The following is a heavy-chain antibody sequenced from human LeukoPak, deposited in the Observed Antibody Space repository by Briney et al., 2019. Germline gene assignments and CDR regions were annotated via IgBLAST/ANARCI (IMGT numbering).Heavy chain of an antibody. CDR3: AREGPYGEDSYYYYGMDV. D-gene: IGHD4-17*01. Sequence: GASVKVSCKASGSTFTSYYMHWVRQAPGQGLEWMGIINPSPGSTTYAQKFQGRVTMTRDTSTSTVYMELNSLRSEDTAVYYCAREGPYGEDSYYYYGMDVWGQGTTVTVSS. V-gene: IGHV1-46*01. J-gene: IGHJ6*02. CDR2: INPSPGST. CDR1: GSTFTSYY.